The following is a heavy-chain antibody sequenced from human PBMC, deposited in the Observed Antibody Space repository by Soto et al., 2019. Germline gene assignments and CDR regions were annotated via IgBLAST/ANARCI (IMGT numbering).Heavy chain of an antibody. CDR1: GFTFSSYG. D-gene: IGHD4-17*01. V-gene: IGHV3-33*01. J-gene: IGHJ4*02. CDR3: AREGRTSY. CDR2: IWYDGSNK. Sequence: QVQLVESGGGVVQPGRSLRLSCAASGFTFSSYGMHWVRQAPGKGLEWVAVIWYDGSNKYYADSVKGRFTISRDNSKNTLYLQMNSLSSEDTAVYYCAREGRTSYWGQGTLVTVSS.